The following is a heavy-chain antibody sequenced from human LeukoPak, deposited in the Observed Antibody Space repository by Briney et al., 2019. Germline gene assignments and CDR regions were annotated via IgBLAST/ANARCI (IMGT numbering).Heavy chain of an antibody. J-gene: IGHJ5*02. CDR1: GGSFNDYY. D-gene: IGHD6-13*01. CDR2: INHSGST. V-gene: IGHV4-34*01. CDR3: ARVVWQQLVPWWFDP. Sequence: SETLSLTCAVYGGSFNDYYWSWIRQPPGKGLEWIGEINHSGSTNYNPSLKSRVTISVDTSKNQFSLKLSSVTAADTAVYYCARVVWQQLVPWWFDPWGQGTLVTVSS.